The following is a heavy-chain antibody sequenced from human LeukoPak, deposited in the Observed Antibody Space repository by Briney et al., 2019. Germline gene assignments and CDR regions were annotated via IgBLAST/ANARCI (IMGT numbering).Heavy chain of an antibody. V-gene: IGHV7-4-1*02. CDR1: GYTFTNYG. J-gene: IGHJ4*02. CDR2: INTNTGNP. Sequence: ASVTVPCKASGYTFTNYGINWVRQAPGQGLEWMGWINTNTGNPTYAQGFTGRFVFSLDTSVSTAYLQISSLKAEDTAVYYCAREPLALDYWGQGTLVTVSS. CDR3: AREPLALDY.